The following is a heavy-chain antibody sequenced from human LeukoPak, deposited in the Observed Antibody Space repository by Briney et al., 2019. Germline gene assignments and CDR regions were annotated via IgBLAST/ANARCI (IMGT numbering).Heavy chain of an antibody. CDR2: IIPIFGTA. Sequence: SVKVSCKASGGTFSSYAISWVRQVPGQGLEWMGGIIPIFGTANYAQKFQGRVTITADESTSTAYMELSSLRSEDTAVYYCARGRFGELLVGAFDIWGQGTMVTVSS. CDR3: ARGRFGELLVGAFDI. J-gene: IGHJ3*02. V-gene: IGHV1-69*13. CDR1: GGTFSSYA. D-gene: IGHD3-10*01.